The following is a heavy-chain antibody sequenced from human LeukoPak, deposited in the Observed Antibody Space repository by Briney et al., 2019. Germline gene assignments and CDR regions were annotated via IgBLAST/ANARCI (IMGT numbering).Heavy chain of an antibody. CDR3: ARLTSGSYGPLTPFDY. V-gene: IGHV4-59*08. D-gene: IGHD1-26*01. J-gene: IGHJ4*02. CDR2: IYYSGST. Sequence: SETLSLTCTVSGGSISSYYWSWIRQPPGKGLEWIGDIYYSGSTNYNPSLKSRVTISVDTSKNQFSLRLSSVTAADTAVYYSARLTSGSYGPLTPFDYWGQGTLVTVSS. CDR1: GGSISSYY.